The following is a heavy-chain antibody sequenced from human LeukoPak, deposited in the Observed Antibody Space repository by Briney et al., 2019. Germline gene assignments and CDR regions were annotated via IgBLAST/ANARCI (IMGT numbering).Heavy chain of an antibody. V-gene: IGHV3-66*01. J-gene: IGHJ4*02. CDR1: GFTVSSNY. CDR2: IYSGGST. D-gene: IGHD5-24*01. Sequence: GGSLRLSCAASGFTVSSNYRSWVRQAPGKGLEWVSVIYSGGSTYYADSVKGRFTISRDNSKNTLYLQMNSLRAEDTAVYYCAREERKMATITWGQGTLVTVSS. CDR3: AREERKMATIT.